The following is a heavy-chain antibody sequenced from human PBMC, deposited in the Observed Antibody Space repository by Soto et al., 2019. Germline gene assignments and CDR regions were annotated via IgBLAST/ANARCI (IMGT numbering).Heavy chain of an antibody. V-gene: IGHV1-2*02. CDR3: VRVSPPYYDSSGYYYGSNFQH. CDR2: INPNSGGT. J-gene: IGHJ1*01. CDR1: GYTFTGYY. Sequence: ASVKVSCKASGYTFTGYYMHWVRQAPGQGLEWMGWINPNSGGTNYAQKFQGRVTMTRDTSISTAYMELSRLRSDDTAVYYCVRVSPPYYDSSGYYYGSNFQHRGKGTLVTVSS. D-gene: IGHD3-22*01.